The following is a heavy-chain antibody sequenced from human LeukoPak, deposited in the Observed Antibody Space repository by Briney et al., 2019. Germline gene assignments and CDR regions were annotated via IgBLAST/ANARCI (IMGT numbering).Heavy chain of an antibody. CDR2: NYYSGST. V-gene: IGHV4-59*01. J-gene: IGHJ4*02. CDR3: ARAILSGYPDS. D-gene: IGHD3-3*01. CDR1: GGSISTYY. Sequence: SETLSLTCSVSGGSISTYYWTWIRQPPGKGLEWIGYNYYSGSTNYNPSLKSRVTISLDTSKNQFSLKLSSVTAADTAVYYCARAILSGYPDSWGQGTLVIVFS.